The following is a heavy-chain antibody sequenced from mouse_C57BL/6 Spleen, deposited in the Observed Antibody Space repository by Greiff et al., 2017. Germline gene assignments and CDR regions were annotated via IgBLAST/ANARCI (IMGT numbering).Heavy chain of an antibody. J-gene: IGHJ1*03. V-gene: IGHV1-7*01. CDR1: GYTFTSYW. CDR3: SRHVDWYFDV. CDR2: INPSSGYT. Sequence: QVQLQQSGAELAKPGASVKLSCKASGYTFTSYWMHWVKQRPGRGLEWIGYINPSSGYTKYNQKFKDKATLTADKSSSTAYMQLSSLTYEDSSVYYCSRHVDWYFDVWGTGTTFTVSS.